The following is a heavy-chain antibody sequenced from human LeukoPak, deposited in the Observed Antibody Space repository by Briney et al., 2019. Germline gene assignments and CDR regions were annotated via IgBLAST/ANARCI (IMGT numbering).Heavy chain of an antibody. CDR3: TTYSNYD. V-gene: IGHV3-15*01. Sequence: GGSLRLSRAASGFTLSNAWMSWVRPAPAKGLEWVGRIKSKTEGGTTDYAAPVKGRFTISRDHSKNTLYLQMNSLKTEDTAVYYCTTYSNYDWGQGTLVTVSS. D-gene: IGHD4-11*01. CDR1: GFTLSNAW. CDR2: IKSKTEGGTT. J-gene: IGHJ4*02.